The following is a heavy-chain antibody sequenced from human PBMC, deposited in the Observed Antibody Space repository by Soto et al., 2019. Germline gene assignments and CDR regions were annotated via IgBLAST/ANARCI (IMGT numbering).Heavy chain of an antibody. CDR2: IIPIFGTA. D-gene: IGHD6-13*01. J-gene: IGHJ6*02. Sequence: SVKVSCKASGGTFSSYAISWVRRAPGQGLEWMGGIIPIFGTANYAQKFQGRVTITADESTSTAYMELSSLRSEDTAVYYCARGEAASRAYYYYYYGMDVWGQGTTVTVSS. CDR3: ARGEAASRAYYYYYYGMDV. V-gene: IGHV1-69*13. CDR1: GGTFSSYA.